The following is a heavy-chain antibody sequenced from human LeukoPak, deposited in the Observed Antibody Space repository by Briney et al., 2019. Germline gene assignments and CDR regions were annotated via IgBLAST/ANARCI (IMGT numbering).Heavy chain of an antibody. V-gene: IGHV4-59*01. D-gene: IGHD3-9*01. CDR2: IYYSGST. Sequence: SETLSLTCTASGGSINSYYRNWIRQPPGKGLEWIGYIYYSGSTNYNPSLKSRVTISVDTSKNQFSLKMSIVTVAATAVYYYSGARFCYVNLFCLLWGGETVVTVSS. J-gene: IGHJ4*02. CDR3: SGARFCYVNLFCLL. CDR1: GGSINSYY.